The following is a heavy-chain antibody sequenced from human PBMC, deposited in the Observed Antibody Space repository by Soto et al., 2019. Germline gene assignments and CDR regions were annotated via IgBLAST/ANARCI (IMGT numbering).Heavy chain of an antibody. D-gene: IGHD2-8*01. J-gene: IGHJ6*02. CDR1: GFTFSGFP. CDR2: IRSKANDAAT. Sequence: EVQLVESGGGLVQPGGSLKLSCAASGFTFSGFPIHWVRQASGKGLEWVGRIRSKANDAATAYAASVKGRFTISRDDSKNTAYLQMNPLKTEDTAVYYCTSGVSVNYYNGMDVWCQGTTVTVSS. CDR3: TSGVSVNYYNGMDV. V-gene: IGHV3-73*02.